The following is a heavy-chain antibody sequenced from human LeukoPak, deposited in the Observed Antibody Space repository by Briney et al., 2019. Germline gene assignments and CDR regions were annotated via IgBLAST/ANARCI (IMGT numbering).Heavy chain of an antibody. CDR2: IYYSGST. D-gene: IGHD1-1*01. Sequence: SETLSLTFTVSGGSISSSSYYWVWIRQPPGKGLEWIGSIYYSGSTYYNPSLKSRVTISVDTSKNQFSLKLSSVTAADTAVYYCARQGELIRRKGDFDYWGQGTLVTVSS. V-gene: IGHV4-39*01. CDR3: ARQGELIRRKGDFDY. CDR1: GGSISSSSYY. J-gene: IGHJ4*02.